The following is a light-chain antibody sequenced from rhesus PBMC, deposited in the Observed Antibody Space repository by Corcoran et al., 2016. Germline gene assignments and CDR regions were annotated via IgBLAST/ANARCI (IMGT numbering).Light chain of an antibody. CDR1: SSDIGGYTR. CDR3: SSYTSSTTFI. CDR2: VVT. J-gene: IGLJ1*01. Sequence: QAAPTQSPSVSGSPGQSVTISCTGTSSDIGGYTRVYWYQQLPGKAPKLMIYVVTKRPSGVSDRFSGSKSGNTASLTISGLQAQYEAYYYCSSYTSSTTFIFGAGTRLTVL. V-gene: IGLV2-13*03.